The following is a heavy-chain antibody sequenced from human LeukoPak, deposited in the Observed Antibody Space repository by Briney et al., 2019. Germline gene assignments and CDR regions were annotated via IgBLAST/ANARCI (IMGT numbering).Heavy chain of an antibody. J-gene: IGHJ4*02. CDR3: AKYGKSGWSIDN. D-gene: IGHD6-19*01. CDR2: INHSGST. Sequence: KPSETLSLTCAVYGGSFSGYYWSWIRQPPGKGLEWIGEINHSGSTNYNPSLKSRVTISVDTSKNQFSLKLSSVTAADTAVYFCAKYGKSGWSIDNWGQGTLVTVSS. V-gene: IGHV4-34*01. CDR1: GGSFSGYY.